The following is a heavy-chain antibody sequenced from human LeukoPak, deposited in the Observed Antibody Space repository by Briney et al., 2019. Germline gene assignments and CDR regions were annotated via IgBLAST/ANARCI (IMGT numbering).Heavy chain of an antibody. Sequence: SETLSLTCAVYGGSFSGYYWSWIRQPPGKGLEWIGEINHSGSTNYNPSLKSRVTISVDTSKNQFSLKLSSVTAADTAVYYCARFSRMDYYDSSGYYSNQYYFDYWGQETLVTVSS. CDR2: INHSGST. V-gene: IGHV4-34*01. CDR3: ARFSRMDYYDSSGYYSNQYYFDY. D-gene: IGHD3-22*01. CDR1: GGSFSGYY. J-gene: IGHJ4*02.